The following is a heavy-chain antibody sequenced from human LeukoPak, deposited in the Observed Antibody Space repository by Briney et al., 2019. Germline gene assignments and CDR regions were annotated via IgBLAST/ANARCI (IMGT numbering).Heavy chain of an antibody. CDR3: AREHSSSWDYYFDY. D-gene: IGHD6-13*01. Sequence: ASVKVSCKASGGTYSSYGISWVRQAPGQELEWMGGIIPIFGTANYAQKFQGRVTITADESTSTAYMELSSLRSEDTAVYYCAREHSSSWDYYFDYWGQGALVTVSS. J-gene: IGHJ4*02. V-gene: IGHV1-69*13. CDR2: IIPIFGTA. CDR1: GGTYSSYG.